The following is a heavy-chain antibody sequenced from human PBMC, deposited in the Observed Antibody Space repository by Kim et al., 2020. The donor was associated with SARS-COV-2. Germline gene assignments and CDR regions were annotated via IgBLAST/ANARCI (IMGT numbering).Heavy chain of an antibody. V-gene: IGHV1-2*02. D-gene: IGHD3-22*01. J-gene: IGHJ6*02. CDR3: ASNYYYDSSGYYLYYYYGMDV. CDR1: GYTFTGYY. Sequence: ASVKVSCKASGYTFTGYYMHWVRQAPGQGLEWMGWINPNSGGTNYAQKFQGRVTMTRDTSISTAYMELSRLRSDDTAVYYCASNYYYDSSGYYLYYYYGMDVWGQGTTVTVSS. CDR2: INPNSGGT.